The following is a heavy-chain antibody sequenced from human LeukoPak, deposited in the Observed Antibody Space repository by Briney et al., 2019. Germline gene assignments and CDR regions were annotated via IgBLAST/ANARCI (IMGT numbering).Heavy chain of an antibody. D-gene: IGHD4-11*01. Sequence: GGSLRLSCAASGFTFSTYAMHWVRQAPGKGLEWVAVISYDGSSKYYADSVKGRFTISRDNSKNTLYLQMNSLRDEDTAVFYCAKDRIYSNYGYYMDVWGKGTTVTVSS. J-gene: IGHJ6*03. V-gene: IGHV3-30*04. CDR1: GFTFSTYA. CDR3: AKDRIYSNYGYYMDV. CDR2: ISYDGSSK.